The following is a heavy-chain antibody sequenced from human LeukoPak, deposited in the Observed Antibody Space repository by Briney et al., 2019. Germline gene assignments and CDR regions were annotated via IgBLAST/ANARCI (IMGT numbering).Heavy chain of an antibody. J-gene: IGHJ5*02. CDR3: ARDPCSGDCYSDR. CDR1: GYIFTTHY. CDR2: INPNSGDT. V-gene: IGHV1-2*02. D-gene: IGHD2-21*02. Sequence: GASVRVSCKASGYIFTTHYMHWVRQAPGQGLEWMGYINPNSGDTNYAQKFQGRVTMTRDTSGNTVHLELRRLTSDDSAVYYCARDPCSGDCYSDRWGQGTLVTVSS.